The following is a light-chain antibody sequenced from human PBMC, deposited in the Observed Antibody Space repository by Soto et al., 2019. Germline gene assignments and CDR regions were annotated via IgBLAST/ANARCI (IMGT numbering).Light chain of an antibody. CDR1: QSVGSY. Sequence: EIVLTQSPATLSLSPGERATLSCRASQSVGSYLAWYQQKPGQAPRLLIYDASSRATGIPARFSGSVSGTDFTLTISSLEHEDFAVYFCQQRSDWPPLTFGQGTRLEIK. CDR2: DAS. J-gene: IGKJ5*01. V-gene: IGKV3-11*01. CDR3: QQRSDWPPLT.